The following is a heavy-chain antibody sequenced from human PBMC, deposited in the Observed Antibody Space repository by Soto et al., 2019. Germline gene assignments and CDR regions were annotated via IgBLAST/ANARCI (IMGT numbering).Heavy chain of an antibody. Sequence: GASVKVSCKASGYTFTSYAMHWVRQAPGQRLERMGWINAGNGNTKYSQKFQGRVTITRDTSASTAYMELSSLRSEDTAVYYCARTFLVLRFLEWSSFLDVWGKGTTVTVSS. V-gene: IGHV1-3*01. D-gene: IGHD3-3*01. CDR2: INAGNGNT. CDR1: GYTFTSYA. CDR3: ARTFLVLRFLEWSSFLDV. J-gene: IGHJ6*04.